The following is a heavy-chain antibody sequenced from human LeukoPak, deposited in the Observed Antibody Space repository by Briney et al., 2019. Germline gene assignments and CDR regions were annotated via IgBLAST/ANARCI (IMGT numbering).Heavy chain of an antibody. CDR2: IYHSGST. CDR1: GGSISSSNW. Sequence: PSGTLSLTCAVSGGSISSSNWWSWVRQPPGEGLEWIGEIYHSGSTNYNPSLKSRVTISVDKSKNQFSLKLSSVTAADTAVYYCARLTTVVTLSDAFDIWGQGTMVTVSS. J-gene: IGHJ3*02. CDR3: ARLTTVVTLSDAFDI. V-gene: IGHV4-4*02. D-gene: IGHD4-23*01.